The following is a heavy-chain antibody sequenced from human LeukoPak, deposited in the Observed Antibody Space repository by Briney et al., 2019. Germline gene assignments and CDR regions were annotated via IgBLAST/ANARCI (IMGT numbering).Heavy chain of an antibody. V-gene: IGHV3-48*04. Sequence: GGSLRLSCRASGFTFGSYGMHWVRQAPGKGLEWVSYISSSGSTIYYADSVKGRFTISRDNAKNSLYLQMNSLRAEDTAVYYCAELGITMIGGVWGKGTTVTISS. D-gene: IGHD3-10*02. J-gene: IGHJ6*04. CDR1: GFTFGSYG. CDR2: ISSSGSTI. CDR3: AELGITMIGGV.